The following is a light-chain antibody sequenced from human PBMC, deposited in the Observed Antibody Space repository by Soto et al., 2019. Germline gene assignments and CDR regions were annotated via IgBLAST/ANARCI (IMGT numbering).Light chain of an antibody. CDR1: QGISTY. J-gene: IGKJ1*01. Sequence: DIEMPQSPSSVSASVGDRVTITCRASQGISTYLAWYQQKPGKAPKLLIYLASNLQSGVPSRFSGSGSGTYFTLTISSLQPEDVAIYYCQHTISFPWTFGQGTKVEIK. CDR2: LAS. CDR3: QHTISFPWT. V-gene: IGKV1-12*01.